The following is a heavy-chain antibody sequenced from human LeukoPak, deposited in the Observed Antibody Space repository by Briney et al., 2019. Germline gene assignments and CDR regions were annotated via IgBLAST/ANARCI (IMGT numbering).Heavy chain of an antibody. CDR1: GFTVSSDY. J-gene: IGHJ4*02. Sequence: PGGSLRLSCAASGFTVSSDYMSWVRQAPGKGLEWVPIIYSGGDTYYADSAKGRFTISRDNSKNTLYLQMNSLRAEDTAVYYCARDRYSTIFGGWGQGTLVTVSS. D-gene: IGHD3-3*01. V-gene: IGHV3-66*02. CDR3: ARDRYSTIFGG. CDR2: IYSGGDT.